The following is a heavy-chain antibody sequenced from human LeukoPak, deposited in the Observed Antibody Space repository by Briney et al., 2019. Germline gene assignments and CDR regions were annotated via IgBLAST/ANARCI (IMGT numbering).Heavy chain of an antibody. J-gene: IGHJ4*02. CDR1: GGSISSYY. CDR3: AHSSSWSIYFDY. V-gene: IGHV4-59*01. Sequence: SETLSLTCTVSGGSISSYYWSWIRQPPGKGLEWIGYIYSGGTNYNPSLKSRVTISADTSKNQFSLKLSSVTAADTAVYYCAHSSSWSIYFDYWGQGTLVTVSS. D-gene: IGHD6-13*01. CDR2: IYSGGT.